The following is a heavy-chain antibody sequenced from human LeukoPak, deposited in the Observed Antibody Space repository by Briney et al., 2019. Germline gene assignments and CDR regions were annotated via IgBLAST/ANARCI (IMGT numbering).Heavy chain of an antibody. D-gene: IGHD3-10*01. CDR2: FDPEDGET. CDR3: ATYRLGFGESIGAFDI. CDR1: GYTLTELS. V-gene: IGHV1-24*01. J-gene: IGHJ3*02. Sequence: AASVKVSCKVSGYTLTELSMHWVRQAPGKGLEWMGGFDPEDGETIYAQKFQGRVTMTEDTSTDTAYMELSSLRSEDTAVYYCATYRLGFGESIGAFDIWGQGTMVTVSS.